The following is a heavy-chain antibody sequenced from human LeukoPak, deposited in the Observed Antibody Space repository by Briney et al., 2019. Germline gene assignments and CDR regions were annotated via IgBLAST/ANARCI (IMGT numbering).Heavy chain of an antibody. D-gene: IGHD3-22*01. V-gene: IGHV4-61*02. J-gene: IGHJ3*02. CDR2: IYTNGNT. CDR1: GGSLSSGGYY. Sequence: SQTLSLTCTVSGGSLSSGGYYWSWIRQPAGKGLEWIGRIYTNGNTNYNPSLKSRVTISVDTSKNQFSLKLSSVTAADTAVYYWGGYDSSGYSGGVFDIWGQGTMATVSS. CDR3: GGYDSSGYSGGVFDI.